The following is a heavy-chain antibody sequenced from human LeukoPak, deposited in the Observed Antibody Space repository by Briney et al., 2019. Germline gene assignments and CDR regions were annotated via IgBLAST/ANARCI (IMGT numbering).Heavy chain of an antibody. CDR1: GGSISSSSYY. CDR2: IYYSGST. CDR3: ARDWFDDYSSSWYVDY. V-gene: IGHV4-39*07. Sequence: SETLSLTCTVSGGSISSSSYYWGWIRQPPGKGLEWIGSIYYSGSTYYNPSLKSRVTISVDTSKNQFSLKLSSVTAADTAVYYCARDWFDDYSSSWYVDYWGQGTLVTVSS. D-gene: IGHD6-13*01. J-gene: IGHJ4*02.